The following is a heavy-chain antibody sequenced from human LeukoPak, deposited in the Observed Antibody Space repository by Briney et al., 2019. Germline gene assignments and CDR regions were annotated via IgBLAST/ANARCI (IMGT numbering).Heavy chain of an antibody. D-gene: IGHD2-15*01. CDR2: INHSGST. CDR1: GGSFSGYY. V-gene: IGHV4-34*01. Sequence: SETLSLTCAVYGGSFSGYYWSWIRQPPGKGLEWIGEINHSGSTNYNPSLKSRVTMSVDTSKNQFSLKLSSVTAADTAVYYCARVRPRYCSGGSCYSIANYYGMDVWGQGTTVTVSS. CDR3: ARVRPRYCSGGSCYSIANYYGMDV. J-gene: IGHJ6*02.